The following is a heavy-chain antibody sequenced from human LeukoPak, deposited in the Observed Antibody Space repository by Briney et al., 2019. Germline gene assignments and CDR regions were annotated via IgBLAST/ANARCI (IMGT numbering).Heavy chain of an antibody. J-gene: IGHJ5*02. CDR2: IYTSGST. D-gene: IGHD3-3*01. CDR3: ARHSPLPYYDFWSGYYSRNWFDP. V-gene: IGHV4-4*09. CDR1: GGSISSYY. Sequence: SETLSLTCTVSGGSISSYYWSWIRRPPGKGLEWIGYIYTSGSTNYNPSLKSRVTISVDTSKNQFSLKLSSVTAADTAVYYCARHSPLPYYDFWSGYYSRNWFDPWGQGTLVTVSS.